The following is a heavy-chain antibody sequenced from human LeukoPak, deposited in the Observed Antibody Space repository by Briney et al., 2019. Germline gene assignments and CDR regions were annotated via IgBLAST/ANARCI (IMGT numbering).Heavy chain of an antibody. D-gene: IGHD3-3*01. V-gene: IGHV4-39*01. CDR3: ARGGTLRSNDY. CDR1: GGSISSSSYY. Sequence: SETLSLTCTVSGGSISSSSYYWGWIRQPPGKGLEWIGSIYYSGSTYYNPSLKSRVTISVDTSKNQFSLKLSSVTAADTAVYYCARGGTLRSNDYWGQGTLVTVSS. CDR2: IYYSGST. J-gene: IGHJ4*02.